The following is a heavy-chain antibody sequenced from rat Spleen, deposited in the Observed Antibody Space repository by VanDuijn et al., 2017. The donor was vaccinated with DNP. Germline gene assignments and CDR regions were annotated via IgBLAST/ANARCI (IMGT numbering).Heavy chain of an antibody. CDR3: ARLKWERAYYFDY. D-gene: IGHD5-1*01. CDR1: GFTFSDYY. CDR2: ISYDGSAT. Sequence: EVQLVESGGGLVQPGRSLKLSCAASGFTFSDYYMAWVRQAPKKGLEWVASISYDGSATYYGDSVKGRFTISRDNAKSALFLQMNSLRSEDTATYYCARLKWERAYYFDYWGQGIMVTVSS. J-gene: IGHJ2*01. V-gene: IGHV5-22*01.